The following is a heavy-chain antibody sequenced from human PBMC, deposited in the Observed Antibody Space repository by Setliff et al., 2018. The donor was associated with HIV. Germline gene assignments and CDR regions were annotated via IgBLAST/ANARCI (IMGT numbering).Heavy chain of an antibody. CDR2: IYHSGSS. V-gene: IGHV4-4*02. CDR3: ARVYDSSGYYFAF. Sequence: LSLTCTVSGGSFTSSNWWSWVRQPPGKGLEWIGEIYHSGSSNYNPSLKSRVTISVDKSKNQFSLKMSTVTAADTAVYYCARVYDSSGYYFAFWGQGTLVTSPQ. D-gene: IGHD3-22*01. CDR1: GGSFTSSNW. J-gene: IGHJ4*02.